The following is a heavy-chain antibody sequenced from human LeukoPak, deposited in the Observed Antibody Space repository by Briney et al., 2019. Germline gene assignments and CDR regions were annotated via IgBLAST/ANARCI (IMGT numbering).Heavy chain of an antibody. CDR2: IRYDGSNK. D-gene: IGHD3-9*01. CDR3: ARDWGTYYDILTGYGFDY. J-gene: IGHJ4*02. Sequence: GGSLRLSCAASGFTFSSYGMHWVRQAPGKGLEWVAFIRYDGSNKYYADSVKGRFTISRDNAKNSLYLQMNSLRAEDTAVYYCARDWGTYYDILTGYGFDYWGQGTLVTVSS. CDR1: GFTFSSYG. V-gene: IGHV3-30*02.